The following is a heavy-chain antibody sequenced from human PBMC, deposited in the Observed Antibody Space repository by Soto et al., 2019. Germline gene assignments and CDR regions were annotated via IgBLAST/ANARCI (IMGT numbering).Heavy chain of an antibody. CDR3: ARASSSSSWLDYWFDP. J-gene: IGHJ5*02. V-gene: IGHV3-11*01. CDR2: ISSSGSTI. CDR1: GFTFSDYY. D-gene: IGHD6-13*01. Sequence: GGSLRLSCAASGFTFSDYYMSWIRQAPGKGLEWVSYISSSGSTIYYADSVKGRFTISRDNAKNSLYLQMNSLRAEDTAVYYCARASSSSSWLDYWFDPWGQGTLVTVS.